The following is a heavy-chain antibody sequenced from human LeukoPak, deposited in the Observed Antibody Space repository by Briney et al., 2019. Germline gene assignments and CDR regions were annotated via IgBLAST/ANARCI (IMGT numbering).Heavy chain of an antibody. J-gene: IGHJ4*02. V-gene: IGHV3-74*01. CDR2: INSDGSIT. Sequence: GGSLRLSCAASGFTFSSYWMYWVRQAPGKGLVWVSHINSDGSITSYADSVKGRFTISRDNAKNTLYLQMHSLIAEDTAVYYCARVQRSSSGWYEAGLDYWGQGTLVTVSS. CDR3: ARVQRSSSGWYEAGLDY. CDR1: GFTFSSYW. D-gene: IGHD6-19*01.